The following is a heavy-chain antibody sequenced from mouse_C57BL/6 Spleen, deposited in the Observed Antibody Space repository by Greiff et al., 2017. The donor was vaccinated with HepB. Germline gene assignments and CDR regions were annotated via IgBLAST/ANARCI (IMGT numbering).Heavy chain of an antibody. CDR3: ARARSFITTVVADY. D-gene: IGHD1-1*01. CDR1: GYTFTSYW. V-gene: IGHV1-61*01. J-gene: IGHJ2*01. CDR2: IYPSDSET. Sequence: QVQLQQPGAELVRPGSSVKLSCKASGYTFTSYWMDWVKQRPGQGLEWIGNIYPSDSETHYNQKFKDKATLTVDKSSSTAYMQRSSLTSEDSAVYYCARARSFITTVVADYWGQGTTLTVSS.